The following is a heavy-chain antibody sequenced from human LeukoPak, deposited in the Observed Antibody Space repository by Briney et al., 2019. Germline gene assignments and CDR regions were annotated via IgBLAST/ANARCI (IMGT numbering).Heavy chain of an antibody. V-gene: IGHV3-66*01. CDR2: IYSGGTT. CDR1: GFTVNRNY. Sequence: TGGSLRLSCAASGFTVNRNYMIWVRQAPGKGLECVSVIYSGGTTWYADSVKGRFTIFRDTNTLYLQMNSLRAEDTAVYYCARKSDSLLVREGDCWGQGTLVTVSS. D-gene: IGHD3-10*01. J-gene: IGHJ4*02. CDR3: ARKSDSLLVREGDC.